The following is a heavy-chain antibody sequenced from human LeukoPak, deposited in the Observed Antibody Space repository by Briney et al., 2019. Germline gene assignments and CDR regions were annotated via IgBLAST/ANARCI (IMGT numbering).Heavy chain of an antibody. J-gene: IGHJ4*02. Sequence: GGSLRLPCAASGFIFSSYGVHWVRQAPGKGLEWVSVIYSGDNTYYADSVKGRFTISRDISKNTLFLQMNSLRAEDTAVYYCARDWGNFDYWGQGTLVTVSS. CDR2: IYSGDNT. D-gene: IGHD3-16*01. V-gene: IGHV3-66*01. CDR1: GFIFSSYG. CDR3: ARDWGNFDY.